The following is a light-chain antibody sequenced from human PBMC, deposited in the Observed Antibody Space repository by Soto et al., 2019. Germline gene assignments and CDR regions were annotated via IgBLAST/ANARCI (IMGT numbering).Light chain of an antibody. CDR2: DVS. V-gene: IGLV2-14*01. Sequence: QSALTQPASVSGSPGQSITISCTGTSSDVGGYNYVSWYQQVPGKAPKLIIFDVSNRPSGVSNRFSGSKSGNTASLTISGLQAEDEADYYCSSYTSSSTNVVFGGGTKLTVL. CDR1: SSDVGGYNY. J-gene: IGLJ2*01. CDR3: SSYTSSSTNVV.